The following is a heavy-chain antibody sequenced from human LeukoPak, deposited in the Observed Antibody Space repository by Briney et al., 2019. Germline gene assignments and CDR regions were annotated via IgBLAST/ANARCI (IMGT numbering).Heavy chain of an antibody. D-gene: IGHD4-17*01. J-gene: IGHJ4*02. V-gene: IGHV1-18*04. CDR3: ARLPLGDDYGDLDYFDY. CDR2: ISAYNGNT. CDR1: GYTFTSYG. Sequence: GASVKVSCKASGYTFTSYGISWVRQAPGQGLEWMGWISAYNGNTNYAQKLQGRVTMTTDTSTSTAYMELRSLRSDDTDVYYCARLPLGDDYGDLDYFDYWGQGTLVTVSS.